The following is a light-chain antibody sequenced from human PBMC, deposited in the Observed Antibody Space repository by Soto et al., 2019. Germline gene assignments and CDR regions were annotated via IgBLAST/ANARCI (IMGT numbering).Light chain of an antibody. V-gene: IGKV1-5*03. CDR3: QKANSFPWK. CDR1: QSISSW. J-gene: IGKJ1*01. CDR2: KAS. Sequence: DIQMTHSPSTLSASVLYIVTITFRASQSISSWLALYQQKPGKAPKLLIYKASSLQSGVPSRFSGSGSGTVFTLTISSLQPEDFATYYCQKANSFPWKFGQGTKVDIK.